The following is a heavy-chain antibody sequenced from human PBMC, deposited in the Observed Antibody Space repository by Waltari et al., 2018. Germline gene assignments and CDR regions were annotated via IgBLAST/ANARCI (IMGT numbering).Heavy chain of an antibody. CDR3: ARGYSSTLNLGY. D-gene: IGHD6-13*01. V-gene: IGHV1-2*02. Sequence: QVQLVQSGAEVKKPGASVKVSCKASGYTFTGYYMHWVRQAPGQGLEWMGWINPSMGGTNYAQKLQVRVTMTRDTSISTAYIELSRLRSDDTAVYYGARGYSSTLNLGYWGQGTLVTVSS. CDR1: GYTFTGYY. CDR2: INPSMGGT. J-gene: IGHJ4*02.